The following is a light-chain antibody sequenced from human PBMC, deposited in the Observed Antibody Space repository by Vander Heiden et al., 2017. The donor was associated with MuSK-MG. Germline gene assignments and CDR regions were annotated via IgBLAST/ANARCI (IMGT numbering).Light chain of an antibody. Sequence: ELVLTQSPATLSLSPGERATLSCRASQSVSSYLAWYQQKPGQAPRLLIDDASNRATGIPARFSGSGSGTDFTLTISSLEPEDFAVYYCQQRSNWPPKLTFGGGTKVEIK. V-gene: IGKV3-11*01. CDR1: QSVSSY. J-gene: IGKJ4*01. CDR2: DAS. CDR3: QQRSNWPPKLT.